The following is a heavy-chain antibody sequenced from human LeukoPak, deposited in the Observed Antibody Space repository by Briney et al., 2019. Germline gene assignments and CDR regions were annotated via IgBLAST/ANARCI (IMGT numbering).Heavy chain of an antibody. V-gene: IGHV3-7*03. D-gene: IGHD6-19*01. CDR2: MKRDGSEK. CDR1: GFTFSSYW. J-gene: IGHJ4*02. Sequence: GGSLRLSCAASGFTFSSYWMSWVRQAPGKGLEWVANMKRDGSEKHYLDSVKGRFTISRDNAKNSLYLQMNSLRAEDTAVYYCARAYSTGWWGQGTLVTVSS. CDR3: ARAYSTGW.